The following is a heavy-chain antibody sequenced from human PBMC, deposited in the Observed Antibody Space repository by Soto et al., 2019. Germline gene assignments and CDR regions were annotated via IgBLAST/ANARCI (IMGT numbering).Heavy chain of an antibody. CDR3: ARVGSSSLENWYFDL. CDR1: GGTFSSYA. Sequence: EASVKVSCKASGGTFSSYAISWVRQVPGHGLEWMGRINPNSGNTGFAQKFQGRVTMTRNTSISTAYMELSSLRSEDTAVYYCARVGSSSLENWYFDLWGRGTLVTVSS. V-gene: IGHV1-8*02. D-gene: IGHD6-6*01. CDR2: INPNSGNT. J-gene: IGHJ2*01.